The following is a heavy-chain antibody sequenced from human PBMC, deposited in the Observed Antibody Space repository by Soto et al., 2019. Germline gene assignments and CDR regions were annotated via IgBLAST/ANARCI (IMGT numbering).Heavy chain of an antibody. D-gene: IGHD3-22*01. J-gene: IGHJ4*02. V-gene: IGHV1-69*06. Sequence: SVKVSCKASGGTFSSYAISWVRQAPGQGLEWMGGIIPIFGTANYAQKFQGRVTITADKSTSTAYMELSSPRSEDTAVYYCARSYYYDSSGYPTPPTDYWGQGTLVTVSS. CDR2: IIPIFGTA. CDR1: GGTFSSYA. CDR3: ARSYYYDSSGYPTPPTDY.